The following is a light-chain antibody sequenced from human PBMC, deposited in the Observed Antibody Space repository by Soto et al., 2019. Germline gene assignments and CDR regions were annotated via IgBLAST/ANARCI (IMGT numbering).Light chain of an antibody. V-gene: IGLV2-14*01. Sequence: QSAPTQPASVSGFPGQSITISCTGTSSDVGGYNYVSWYQQHPGKAPKVMIYDVSNRPSGVSNRFSGSKSGNTASLTISGLQAEDEADYYCSSYTSNNTRVFGGGTKLTVL. J-gene: IGLJ2*01. CDR2: DVS. CDR3: SSYTSNNTRV. CDR1: SSDVGGYNY.